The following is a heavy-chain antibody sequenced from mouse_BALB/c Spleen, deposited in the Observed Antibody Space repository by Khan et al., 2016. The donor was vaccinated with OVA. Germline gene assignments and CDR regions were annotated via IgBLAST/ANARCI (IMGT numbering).Heavy chain of an antibody. Sequence: QVQLQQSGAELARPGASVKLSCKASGYSFTDYYINWVKQRTGQGLEWIGEISPGSGDNYYNEKFKGKATLTADKSSSTAYMQLSSLTSVASAVYFCARRNYFGYTFAYWGQGTLVTVSA. CDR1: GYSFTDYY. J-gene: IGHJ3*01. CDR3: ARRNYFGYTFAY. CDR2: ISPGSGDN. V-gene: IGHV1-77*01. D-gene: IGHD1-2*01.